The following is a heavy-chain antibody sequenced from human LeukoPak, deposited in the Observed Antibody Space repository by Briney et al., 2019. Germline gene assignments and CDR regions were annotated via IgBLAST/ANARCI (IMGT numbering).Heavy chain of an antibody. J-gene: IGHJ6*03. Sequence: ASVKVSCKASGYTFTSYDINWVRQATGQGLEWMGWMNPNSGNTGYAQKFQGRVTITADKSTSTAYMELSSLRSEDTAVYYCARTLQYDYYYYYMDVWGKGTTVTVSS. CDR3: ARTLQYDYYYYYMDV. V-gene: IGHV1-8*03. D-gene: IGHD4-11*01. CDR2: MNPNSGNT. CDR1: GYTFTSYD.